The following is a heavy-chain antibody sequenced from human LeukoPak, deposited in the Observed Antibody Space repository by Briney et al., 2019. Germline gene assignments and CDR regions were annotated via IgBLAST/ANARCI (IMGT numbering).Heavy chain of an antibody. V-gene: IGHV1-18*01. Sequence: ASVKVSCKASGYTFTNYGINWVRQAPGQGLEWMGWINVYNGYTNYAQELQGRATMTTDTSTSTVYLELRSLRSDDTAAYYCTRTCISSSCYIIHWGQGTLVTASS. CDR1: GYTFTNYG. D-gene: IGHD2-2*02. CDR2: INVYNGYT. J-gene: IGHJ4*02. CDR3: TRTCISSSCYIIH.